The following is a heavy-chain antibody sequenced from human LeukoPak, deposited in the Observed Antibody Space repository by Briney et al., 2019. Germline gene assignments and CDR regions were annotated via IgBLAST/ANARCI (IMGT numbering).Heavy chain of an antibody. Sequence: SETLSLTCAVYGGSLSGYYWSWIRQPPGKGLEWIGEINHSGSTNYNPSLKSRVTISVDTSKNQFSLMLSSVTAADTAVYYCARGWFDPWGQGTLVTVSS. J-gene: IGHJ5*02. CDR1: GGSLSGYY. CDR3: ARGWFDP. V-gene: IGHV4-34*01. CDR2: INHSGST.